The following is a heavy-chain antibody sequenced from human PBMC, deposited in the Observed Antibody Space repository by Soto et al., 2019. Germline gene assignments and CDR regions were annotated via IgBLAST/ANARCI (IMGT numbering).Heavy chain of an antibody. CDR3: ARASNWGSEFDY. V-gene: IGHV4-59*01. CDR2: IFYSVST. CDR1: GDSISSYY. Sequence: QVQLQESGPGLVKPSETLSLTCTVSGDSISSYYWSWIQQPPGKGLEGIGYIFYSVSTHYNPSLNIRVTILLDTSKTQFSLRLSSVTAADTAVYYCARASNWGSEFDYWGQGTLVTVSS. J-gene: IGHJ4*02. D-gene: IGHD7-27*01.